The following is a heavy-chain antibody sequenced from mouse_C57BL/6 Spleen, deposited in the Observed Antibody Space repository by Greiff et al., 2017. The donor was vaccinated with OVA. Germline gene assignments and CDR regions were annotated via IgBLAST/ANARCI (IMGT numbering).Heavy chain of an antibody. J-gene: IGHJ2*01. D-gene: IGHD3-2*02. CDR3: GRGAGSGYSYMDY. Sequence: VQLQQPGAELVRPGSSVKLSCKASGYTFTSYWMHWVKQRPIQGLEWIGNIDPSDSETHYNQKFKDKATLTVDKSSSTAYMQLSSLTSEDSVVYYGGRGAGSGYSYMDYWGQGTTLTVSS. CDR2: IDPSDSET. V-gene: IGHV1-52*01. CDR1: GYTFTSYW.